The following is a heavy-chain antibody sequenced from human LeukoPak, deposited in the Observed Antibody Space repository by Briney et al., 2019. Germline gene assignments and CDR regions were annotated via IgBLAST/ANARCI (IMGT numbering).Heavy chain of an antibody. CDR3: ARGGYCSGGACYSYFQH. Sequence: GESLRTSCKTSGYSFTSYWIGWVRQMPGKGLEWMGIIYPDDSDTKYSPSFQGQVTISADKSISTAYLQWNSLKASDIAIYYCARGGYCSGGACYSYFQHWGQGTLVTVSS. CDR2: IYPDDSDT. D-gene: IGHD2-15*01. CDR1: GYSFTSYW. V-gene: IGHV5-51*01. J-gene: IGHJ1*01.